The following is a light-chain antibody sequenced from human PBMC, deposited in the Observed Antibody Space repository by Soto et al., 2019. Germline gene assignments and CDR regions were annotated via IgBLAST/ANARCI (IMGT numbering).Light chain of an antibody. CDR2: EVS. V-gene: IGLV2-14*01. Sequence: QSALTQPASVSGSPGQSITIFCSGTSSDVGAYKFVSWYRHHPGKAPQVMIYEVSNRPSGVSNRFSGSKSGNTASLTISGLQPEDEGDYYCSSFTSSYFYVFGPGTKLTVL. CDR3: SSFTSSYFYV. J-gene: IGLJ1*01. CDR1: SSDVGAYKF.